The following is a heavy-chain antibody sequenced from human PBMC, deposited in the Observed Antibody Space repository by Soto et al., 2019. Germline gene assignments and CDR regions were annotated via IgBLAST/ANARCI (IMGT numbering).Heavy chain of an antibody. CDR2: INHSGST. Sequence: PSETLSLTCAVYGGSFSGYYWSWIRQPPGKGLEWIGEINHSGSTNYNPSLKGRVTISVDTSKNQFSLKLSSVTAADTAMYYCARPIAVAGTVWFDPWGQGTLVTVSS. V-gene: IGHV4-34*01. J-gene: IGHJ5*02. CDR3: ARPIAVAGTVWFDP. CDR1: GGSFSGYY. D-gene: IGHD6-19*01.